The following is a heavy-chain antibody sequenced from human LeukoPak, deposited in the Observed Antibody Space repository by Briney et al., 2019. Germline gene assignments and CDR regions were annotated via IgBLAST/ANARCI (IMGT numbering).Heavy chain of an antibody. Sequence: ASVKVSCKASGYTFTGYYMHWVRQAPGQGLEWMGWINPNSGGTNYAQKFQGRVTMARDTSISTAYMEVSRPRSADTAVYYCARDRRYGDYAYWGQGTLVTVSS. CDR1: GYTFTGYY. CDR2: INPNSGGT. J-gene: IGHJ4*02. D-gene: IGHD4-17*01. V-gene: IGHV1-2*02. CDR3: ARDRRYGDYAY.